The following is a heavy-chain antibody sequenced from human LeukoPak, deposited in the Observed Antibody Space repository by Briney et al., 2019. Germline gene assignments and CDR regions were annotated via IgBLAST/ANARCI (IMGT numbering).Heavy chain of an antibody. CDR3: EGGAGY. CDR2: IKKDGSDK. Sequence: GGSLRLSCAASGFTFSSNWMSWVRQAPGKGLEWMANIKKDGSDKYYVDSVKGRFTISRDNARNSLYLQMNSLRVEDTAVYYCEGGAGYWGQGTPVTVSS. J-gene: IGHJ4*02. V-gene: IGHV3-7*01. CDR1: GFTFSSNW. D-gene: IGHD4/OR15-4a*01.